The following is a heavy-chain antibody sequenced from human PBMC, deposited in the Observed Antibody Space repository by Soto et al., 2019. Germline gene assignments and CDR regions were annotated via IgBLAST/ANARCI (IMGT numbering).Heavy chain of an antibody. CDR1: GYSFTSYW. V-gene: IGHV5-10-1*01. Sequence: PGESLKISCKGSGYSFTSYWISWVRQMPGKGLEWMGRIDPSDSYTNYSPSFQGHVTISADKSISTAYLQWSSLKASDTAMYYCARNPLISRGDYGMDVWGQGTTVTVSS. CDR3: ARNPLISRGDYGMDV. D-gene: IGHD3-3*02. J-gene: IGHJ6*02. CDR2: IDPSDSYT.